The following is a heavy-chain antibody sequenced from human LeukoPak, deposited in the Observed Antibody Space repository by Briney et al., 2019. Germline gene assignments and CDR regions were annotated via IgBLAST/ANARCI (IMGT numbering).Heavy chain of an antibody. J-gene: IGHJ6*02. CDR1: GYTFTIYD. Sequence: ASVKVSRKASGYTFTIYDINWLRPATGQGREWMGWMNPNSGNTGYAQKFQGRVTMTRNTSISTAYMELSSLRSEDTAVYYCAPQTAMVTDYYYGMDVWGQGTTVTVSS. V-gene: IGHV1-8*01. D-gene: IGHD5-18*01. CDR2: MNPNSGNT. CDR3: APQTAMVTDYYYGMDV.